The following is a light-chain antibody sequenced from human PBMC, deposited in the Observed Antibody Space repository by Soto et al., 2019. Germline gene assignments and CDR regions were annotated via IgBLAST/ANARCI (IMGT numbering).Light chain of an antibody. CDR2: DVT. CDR3: TSYTSSSTVV. CDR1: NSDVGGYNY. V-gene: IGLV2-14*01. J-gene: IGLJ2*01. Sequence: QSVLTQPASVSGSPGQSITISCTGTNSDVGGYNYVSWYQQHPGKAPKLMIYDVTNRPSGVSNRFSGSKSGNTASLTISGLLAEDEADYYCTSYTSSSTVVFGGGTKLTVL.